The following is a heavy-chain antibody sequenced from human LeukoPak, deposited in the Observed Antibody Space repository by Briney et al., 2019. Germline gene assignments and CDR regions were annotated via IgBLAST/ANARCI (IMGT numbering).Heavy chain of an antibody. Sequence: PSETLSLTCTVSGGSISSYYWSWIRQPPGKGLEWIGYIYYSGTTNYNPSLKSRVTISLDTPKNQFSLKLSSVTAADTAVYFCARSHFYGSGVDSWGQGTLVTVSS. D-gene: IGHD3-10*01. V-gene: IGHV4-59*08. CDR2: IYYSGTT. CDR1: GGSISSYY. CDR3: ARSHFYGSGVDS. J-gene: IGHJ5*01.